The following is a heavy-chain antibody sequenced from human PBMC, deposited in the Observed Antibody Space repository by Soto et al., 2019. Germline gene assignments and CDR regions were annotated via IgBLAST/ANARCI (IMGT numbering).Heavy chain of an antibody. V-gene: IGHV1-18*01. CDR2: ISAYNGNT. D-gene: IGHD3-3*01. CDR3: ARDKAPQYYDFWSGYPTRDY. J-gene: IGHJ4*02. CDR1: GYTFTSYG. Sequence: ASVKVSCKASGYTFTSYGISWVRQAPGQGLEWMGWISAYNGNTNYAQKLQGRVTMTTDISTSTAYMELRSLRSDDTAVYYCARDKAPQYYDFWSGYPTRDYWGQGTLVTVSS.